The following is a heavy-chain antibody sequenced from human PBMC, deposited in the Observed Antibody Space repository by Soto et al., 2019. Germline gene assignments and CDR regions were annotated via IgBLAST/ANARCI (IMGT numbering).Heavy chain of an antibody. CDR1: GFTVSSNY. V-gene: IGHV3-66*01. CDR3: ARAPRNDYGDYYYYYGMDV. Sequence: EVQLVESGGGLVQPGGSLRLSCAASGFTVSSNYMSWVRQAPGKGLEWVSVIYSGGSTYYADSVKGRFTISRDNSKNTLYLQMNSLRAEDTAVYYCARAPRNDYGDYYYYYGMDVWGQGTTVTVSS. D-gene: IGHD4-17*01. J-gene: IGHJ6*02. CDR2: IYSGGST.